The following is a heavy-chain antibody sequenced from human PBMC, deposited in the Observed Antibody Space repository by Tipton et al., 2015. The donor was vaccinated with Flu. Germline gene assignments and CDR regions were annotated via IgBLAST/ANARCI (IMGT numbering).Heavy chain of an antibody. D-gene: IGHD3-22*01. Sequence: SLRLSCTASGFTFGNYAINWVRQAPGKGLEWVANIKQDGNEKYYVDSVKGRFTISRDNAKNSLYLQMNSLRAEDTAVYYCARDQSEYYELDYWGQGTLVTVSS. J-gene: IGHJ4*02. CDR2: IKQDGNEK. CDR1: GFTFGNYA. V-gene: IGHV3-7*01. CDR3: ARDQSEYYELDY.